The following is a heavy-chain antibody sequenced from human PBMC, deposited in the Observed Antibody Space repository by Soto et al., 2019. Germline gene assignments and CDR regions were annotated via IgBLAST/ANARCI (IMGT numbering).Heavy chain of an antibody. Sequence: SDTLYLTCTVSGASISSGGYSWSWVRQPPGMGLEWIGYFYHSGSTYYNPSLKSRDTISVDTSKNQFSLKLSSVTAAVSAVYYCARSQTRVTSYDYWGQGTMVTVSS. J-gene: IGHJ4*02. V-gene: IGHV4-30-2*01. CDR2: FYHSGST. D-gene: IGHD4-17*01. CDR1: GASISSGGYS. CDR3: ARSQTRVTSYDY.